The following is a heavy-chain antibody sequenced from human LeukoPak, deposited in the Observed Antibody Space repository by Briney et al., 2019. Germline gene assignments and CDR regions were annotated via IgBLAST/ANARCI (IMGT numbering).Heavy chain of an antibody. CDR3: AIASLRAAAGTLNY. V-gene: IGHV3-21*01. J-gene: IGHJ4*02. CDR2: ISSNSSYI. CDR1: GFTFISYS. Sequence: GGSLRLSCAASGFTFISYSMNWVRQAPGKGLEWVSSISSNSSYIYFADSVKGRFTISRDNAKSSLYLQMNRRRAEYTAVYYWAIASLRAAAGTLNYWGQGTLVTVSS. D-gene: IGHD6-13*01.